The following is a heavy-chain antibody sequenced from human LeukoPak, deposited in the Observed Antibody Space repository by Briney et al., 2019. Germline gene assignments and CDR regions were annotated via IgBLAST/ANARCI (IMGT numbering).Heavy chain of an antibody. V-gene: IGHV4-59*01. CDR2: IYYSGST. CDR3: AKLYDSSGYYVDY. CDR1: GGSISSYY. Sequence: SETLSLTCTVSGGSISSYYWSWIQQPPGKGLEWIGYIYYSGSTNYNPSLKSRVTISVDTSKNQFSLKLSSVTAADTAVYYCAKLYDSSGYYVDYWGQGTLVTVSS. D-gene: IGHD3-22*01. J-gene: IGHJ4*02.